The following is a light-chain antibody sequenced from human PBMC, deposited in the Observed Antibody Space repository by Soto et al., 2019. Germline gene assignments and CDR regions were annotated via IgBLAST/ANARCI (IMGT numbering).Light chain of an antibody. CDR1: QSVSNNY. V-gene: IGKV3-20*01. Sequence: EIVLTQSPGTLSLSPGERATLSCRASQSVSNNYLAWYQQRPGQAPRLLIYGASKRATGIPDRFSGSGSGTDFTLSVNRLQPSDVAVYYCQQYHNWWTFGQGTKVDIK. CDR3: QQYHNWWT. J-gene: IGKJ1*01. CDR2: GAS.